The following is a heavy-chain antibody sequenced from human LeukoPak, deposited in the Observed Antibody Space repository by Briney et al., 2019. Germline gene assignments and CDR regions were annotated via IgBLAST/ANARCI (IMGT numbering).Heavy chain of an antibody. CDR3: ASPSSGWYGDYYYYGMDV. CDR2: IIPIFGTA. Sequence: SVKVSCKASGGTFSSYAISWVRQAPGQGLEWMGGIIPIFGTANYAQKFQGRVTITADESTSTAYMELSSLRSEDTAVYYCASPSSGWYGDYYYYGMDVWGQGTTVTVSS. D-gene: IGHD6-19*01. CDR1: GGTFSSYA. J-gene: IGHJ6*02. V-gene: IGHV1-69*01.